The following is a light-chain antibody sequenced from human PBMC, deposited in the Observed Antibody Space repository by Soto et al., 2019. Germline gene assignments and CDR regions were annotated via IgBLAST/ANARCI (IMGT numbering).Light chain of an antibody. CDR1: QSVSNNY. J-gene: IGKJ1*01. V-gene: IGKV3-20*01. CDR2: GAS. Sequence: DIVLTQSPGTLSLSAGERATLSCRASQSVSNNYLAWYQHKPGQAPTVLIYGASIRATGIPDRFSGSGSGTDFTLTISRLEPEDFAVYYCQPYDTSPTFGQGTTLEIK. CDR3: QPYDTSPT.